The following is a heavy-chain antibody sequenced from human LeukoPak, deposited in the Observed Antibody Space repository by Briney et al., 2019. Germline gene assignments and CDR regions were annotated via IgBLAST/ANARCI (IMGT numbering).Heavy chain of an antibody. CDR2: IRSKAYGGTT. CDR3: TRGSAFYDYVWKSYRLYYFDY. V-gene: IGHV3-49*04. J-gene: IGHJ4*02. Sequence: GGSLRLSCTVSGFTFGDYDMNWVRQAPGKGLEWVGFIRSKAYGGTTEYAASVKGRFTISRDDSKSIAYLQMSSLKTGDTAVYYCTRGSAFYDYVWKSYRLYYFDYWGQGTLVTVSS. CDR1: GFTFGDYD. D-gene: IGHD3-16*02.